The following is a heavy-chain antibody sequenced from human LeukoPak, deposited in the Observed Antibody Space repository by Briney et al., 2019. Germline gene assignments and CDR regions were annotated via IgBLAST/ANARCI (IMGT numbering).Heavy chain of an antibody. CDR1: GYTFTSYG. Sequence: ASVKVSCKASGYTFTSYGISWVRQAPGQGLEWMGWISAYNGNTNYAQKLQGRVTMTRDMSTSTVYMELSSLRSEDTAVYYCARVELAVAGHDAFDIWGQGTMVTVSS. CDR2: ISAYNGNT. V-gene: IGHV1-18*01. D-gene: IGHD6-19*01. J-gene: IGHJ3*02. CDR3: ARVELAVAGHDAFDI.